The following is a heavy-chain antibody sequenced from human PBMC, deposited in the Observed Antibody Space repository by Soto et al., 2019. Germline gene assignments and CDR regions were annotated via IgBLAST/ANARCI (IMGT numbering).Heavy chain of an antibody. CDR1: GFTFSSYA. V-gene: IGHV3-30-3*01. J-gene: IGHJ4*02. CDR3: ARDIRAGVVY. Sequence: GGSLRLSCAASGFTFSSYAMYWVRQAPGKGLEWVAVISYDGSNKYYADSVKGRFTISRDNSKNTLYLQMNSLRAEDTAVYYCARDIRAGVVYWGQGTLVTVSS. CDR2: ISYDGSNK. D-gene: IGHD6-13*01.